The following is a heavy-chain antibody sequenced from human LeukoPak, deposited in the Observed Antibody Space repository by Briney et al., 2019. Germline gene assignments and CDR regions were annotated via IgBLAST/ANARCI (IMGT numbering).Heavy chain of an antibody. CDR3: ARGFSTTVGYH. Sequence: PSETLSLTCTVSGGSISSYYWNRIRQPPGKGLEWIGYIYNSGSTNYNPSLKSRVTISVDTSTNQFSLKLRSVSAAGTAAYYCARGFSTTVGYHWGQGTLVTVSS. V-gene: IGHV4-59*01. CDR1: GGSISSYY. D-gene: IGHD1-1*01. CDR2: IYNSGST. J-gene: IGHJ5*02.